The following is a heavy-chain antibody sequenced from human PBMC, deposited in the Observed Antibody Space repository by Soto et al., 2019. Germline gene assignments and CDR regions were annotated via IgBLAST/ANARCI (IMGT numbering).Heavy chain of an antibody. Sequence: GASVKVSCKASGGTFSSYAISWVRQAPGQGLEWMGGIIPIFGTANYAQKFQGRVTITADESTSTAYMELSSLRSEDTAVYYCARGSVGVAARFSPYDYWGQGTLVTVS. V-gene: IGHV1-69*13. CDR2: IIPIFGTA. D-gene: IGHD6-6*01. J-gene: IGHJ4*02. CDR1: GGTFSSYA. CDR3: ARGSVGVAARFSPYDY.